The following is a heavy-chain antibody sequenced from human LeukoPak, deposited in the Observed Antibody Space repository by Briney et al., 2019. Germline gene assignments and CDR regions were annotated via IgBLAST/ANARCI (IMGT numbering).Heavy chain of an antibody. J-gene: IGHJ4*02. V-gene: IGHV3-23*01. Sequence: GGSLRLSCAASGFTFSSYAMSWVRQAPGKGPEWVSAISGGGGSTYYADSVKGRFTISRDNSKNTLYLQMNSLRAEDTAVYYCAKDGVPATAPSDYWGQGTLVTVSS. CDR3: AKDGVPATAPSDY. D-gene: IGHD2-2*01. CDR1: GFTFSSYA. CDR2: ISGGGGST.